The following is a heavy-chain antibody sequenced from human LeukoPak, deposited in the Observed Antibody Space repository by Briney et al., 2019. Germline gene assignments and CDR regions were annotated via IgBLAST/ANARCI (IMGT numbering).Heavy chain of an antibody. CDR1: GFIFSSYR. J-gene: IGHJ3*01. CDR2: ISSSSSYI. Sequence: GGSLRLSCAASGFIFSSYRMNWVRQAPGKGLEWVSSISSSSSYIYYADSVKGRFTISRDNSKNTLYLQMNSLRAEDTAVYMAVVGSKNWGQGTMVTVSS. V-gene: IGHV3-21*04. CDR3: VVGSKN. D-gene: IGHD2-15*01.